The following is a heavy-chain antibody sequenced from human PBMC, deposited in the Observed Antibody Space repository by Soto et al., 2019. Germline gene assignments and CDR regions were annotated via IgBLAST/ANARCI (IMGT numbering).Heavy chain of an antibody. J-gene: IGHJ4*02. CDR3: ATDIVAGTVY. CDR2: ISSSGGYTI. D-gene: IGHD6-19*01. Sequence: GGSLRLSCAASGFTFSDYYMSWIRQAPGKGLEWVSYISSSGGYTIYYADSVKGRFTVSRDNAKNSLYLQMNSLRAEDTAVYYCATDIVAGTVYWGLGTLVTVSS. V-gene: IGHV3-11*01. CDR1: GFTFSDYY.